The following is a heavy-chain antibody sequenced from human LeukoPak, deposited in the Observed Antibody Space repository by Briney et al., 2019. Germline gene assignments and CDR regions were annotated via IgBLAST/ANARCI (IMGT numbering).Heavy chain of an antibody. D-gene: IGHD6-19*01. CDR3: ARDNSPKYSSGWYDYGY. Sequence: GGSLRLSCAASGFIFDNYAMSWVRQAPGKGLEWVSSTSSSSSYIYYADSVKGRFTISRDNAKNSLYLQMNSLRAEDTAVYYCARDNSPKYSSGWYDYGYWGQGTLVTVSS. V-gene: IGHV3-21*01. CDR1: GFIFDNYA. J-gene: IGHJ4*02. CDR2: TSSSSSYI.